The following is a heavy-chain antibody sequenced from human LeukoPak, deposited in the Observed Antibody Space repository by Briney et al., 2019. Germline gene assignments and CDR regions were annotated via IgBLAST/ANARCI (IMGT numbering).Heavy chain of an antibody. V-gene: IGHV3-66*01. J-gene: IGHJ1*01. CDR3: ARDMTHVGYFQH. Sequence: GGSLRLSCAASGFTVSSNYMSWVRQAPGKGLEWVSVIYSGGSTYYADSVKGRFTISRDNSKNTLYLQMNSLRAEDTAVYYCARDMTHVGYFQHWGQGTLVTVSS. D-gene: IGHD3-16*01. CDR1: GFTVSSNY. CDR2: IYSGGST.